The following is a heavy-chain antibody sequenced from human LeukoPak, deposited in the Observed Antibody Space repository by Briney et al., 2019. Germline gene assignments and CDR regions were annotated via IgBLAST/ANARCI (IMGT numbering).Heavy chain of an antibody. CDR2: INHSGST. CDR3: ARGQLWSSEPFDP. J-gene: IGHJ5*02. V-gene: IGHV4-34*01. Sequence: SETLSLTCAVYGGSFSGYYWSWIRQPPGKGLEWIGEINHSGSTNYNPSLKSRVTISVDTSKNQFSLKLSSVTAADTAVYYCARGQLWSSEPFDPRGQGTLVTVSS. D-gene: IGHD5-18*01. CDR1: GGSFSGYY.